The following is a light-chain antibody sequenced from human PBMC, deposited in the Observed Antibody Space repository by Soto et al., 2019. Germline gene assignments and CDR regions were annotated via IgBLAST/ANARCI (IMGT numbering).Light chain of an antibody. Sequence: DIQMTQSPSTLSASVGDRITITCRASQNINTLLAWYQQKPGKAPKLLIYDASSLESGVPSRISGSGSGTEFILTISSLQLDDFATYYCQQDDSYPYTFGGGTKLEIK. J-gene: IGKJ2*01. V-gene: IGKV1-5*01. CDR1: QNINTL. CDR2: DAS. CDR3: QQDDSYPYT.